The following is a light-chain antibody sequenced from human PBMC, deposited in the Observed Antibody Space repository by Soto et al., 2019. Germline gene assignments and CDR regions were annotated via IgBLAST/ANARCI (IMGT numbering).Light chain of an antibody. CDR1: QSISTW. Sequence: ASVGDRVTITCRASQSISTWLAWYQQKPGKAPKLLIYKGATLQSGVPSRFSGSGSGTEFTLTISSLQPDDFASYYCQHYNSYPWTFGQGTKVDIK. J-gene: IGKJ1*01. CDR3: QHYNSYPWT. CDR2: KGA. V-gene: IGKV1-5*03.